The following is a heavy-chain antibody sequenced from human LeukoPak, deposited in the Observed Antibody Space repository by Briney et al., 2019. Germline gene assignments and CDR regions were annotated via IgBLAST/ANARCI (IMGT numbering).Heavy chain of an antibody. Sequence: ASVKVSCKXSGGTFSSYAISWVRQAPGQGLEWMGRIIPIFGTANYSQKFQGRVTITTDESTSTAYMELSSLRSEDTAVYYCARDRPRWPFDPWGQGTLVTVSS. J-gene: IGHJ5*02. V-gene: IGHV1-69*05. CDR2: IIPIFGTA. D-gene: IGHD2-15*01. CDR1: GGTFSSYA. CDR3: ARDRPRWPFDP.